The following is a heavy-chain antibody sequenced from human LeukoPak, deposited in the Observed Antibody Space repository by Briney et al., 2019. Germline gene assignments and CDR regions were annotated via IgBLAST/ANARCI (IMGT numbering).Heavy chain of an antibody. CDR2: ISSSSSYI. CDR3: ARDARFVAVPAATDY. D-gene: IGHD2-2*01. V-gene: IGHV3-21*01. Sequence: PGGSLRLSCAASGFTFSSYSMNWVRQAPGKGLEWVSSISSSSSYIYYADSVKGRFTISRDNAKNSLYLQMNSLRAEDTAVYYCARDARFVAVPAATDYWGQGTLVTVSS. J-gene: IGHJ4*02. CDR1: GFTFSSYS.